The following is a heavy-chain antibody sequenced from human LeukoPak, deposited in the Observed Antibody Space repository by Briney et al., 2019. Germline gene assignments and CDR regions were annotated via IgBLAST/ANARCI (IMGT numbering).Heavy chain of an antibody. CDR3: ARGGPDYYDSSGYYPYDY. CDR1: GFTFSSYA. V-gene: IGHV3-30*04. J-gene: IGHJ4*02. D-gene: IGHD3-22*01. CDR2: ISYDGSNK. Sequence: GGSLRLSCAASGFTFSSYAMHWVRQAPGKGLEWVAVISYDGSNKYYADSVKGRFTTSRDNSKNTLYLQMNSLRAEDTAVYYCARGGPDYYDSSGYYPYDYWGQGTLVTVSS.